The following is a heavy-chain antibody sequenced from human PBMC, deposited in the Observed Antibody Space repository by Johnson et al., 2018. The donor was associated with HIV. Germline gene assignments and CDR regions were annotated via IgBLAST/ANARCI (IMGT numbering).Heavy chain of an antibody. CDR1: GFTFSSYG. Sequence: QMLLVESGGGVVQPGRSLRLSCAASGFTFSSYGIHWVRQAPGKGLEWVAVISYDGSNKYYADSVKGRFTISRDNSKNTLYLQMNSLRTEDTAVYYCARVRGGTGHGAFDIWGQGTMVTVSS. V-gene: IGHV3-30*03. CDR2: ISYDGSNK. CDR3: ARVRGGTGHGAFDI. J-gene: IGHJ3*02.